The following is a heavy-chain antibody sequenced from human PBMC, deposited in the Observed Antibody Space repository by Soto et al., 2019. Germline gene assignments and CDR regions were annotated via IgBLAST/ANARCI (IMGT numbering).Heavy chain of an antibody. CDR1: GFTFSSYG. Sequence: QVQLVESGGGVVQPGRSLRLSCAASGFTFSSYGMHWVRQAPGKGLEWVAVISYDGSNKYYADSGKGRFTIXRXNSKXXXXXXXXXXXXXXXAVYYCAKVIQGYYYYMDVWGKGTTVTVSS. CDR2: ISYDGSNK. J-gene: IGHJ6*03. V-gene: IGHV3-30*03. CDR3: AKVIQGYYYYMDV. D-gene: IGHD3-10*01.